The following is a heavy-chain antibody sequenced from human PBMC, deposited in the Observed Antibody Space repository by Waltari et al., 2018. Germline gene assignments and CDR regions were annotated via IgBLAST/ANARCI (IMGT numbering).Heavy chain of an antibody. CDR1: GFTFSSYG. J-gene: IGHJ4*02. CDR3: ARTGIDYGDPYYFDY. Sequence: QVQLVESGGGVVQPGRSLSLSCAASGFTFSSYGMPWVRQAPGKGLEWVAVIWYEGSNKYYADSVKGRFTSSRDNSKNTLYLQMNSLRAEDTAVYYCARTGIDYGDPYYFDYWGQGTLVTVSS. V-gene: IGHV3-33*01. D-gene: IGHD4-17*01. CDR2: IWYEGSNK.